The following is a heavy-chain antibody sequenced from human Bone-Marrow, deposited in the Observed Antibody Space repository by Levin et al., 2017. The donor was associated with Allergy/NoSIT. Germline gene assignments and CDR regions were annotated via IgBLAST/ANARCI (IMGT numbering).Heavy chain of an antibody. J-gene: IGHJ5*02. D-gene: IGHD1-26*01. Sequence: GGSLRLSCVASGLTFDDSGMHWVRQAPGKGLEWVSGISFNSVYIVYADSVKGRFTISRDNAKNSLYLQMDSLRPEDTAFYYCTKGAYEVGVTLGWFDIWGQGTLVTVSS. V-gene: IGHV3-9*01. CDR2: ISFNSVYI. CDR1: GLTFDDSG. CDR3: TKGAYEVGVTLGWFDI.